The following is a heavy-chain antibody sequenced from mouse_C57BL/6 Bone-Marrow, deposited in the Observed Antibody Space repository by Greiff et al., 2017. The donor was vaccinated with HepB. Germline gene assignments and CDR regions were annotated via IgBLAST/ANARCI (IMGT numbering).Heavy chain of an antibody. V-gene: IGHV5-17*01. D-gene: IGHD2-2*01. Sequence: EVQLVESGGGLVKPGGSLKLSCAASGFTFSDYGMHWVRQAPEKGLEWVAYISSGSSTIYYADTVKGRFTISRDNAKNTLFLQMTSLRSEDTAMYYCARDSRSYGYDGFAYWGQGTLVTVSA. J-gene: IGHJ3*01. CDR1: GFTFSDYG. CDR2: ISSGSSTI. CDR3: ARDSRSYGYDGFAY.